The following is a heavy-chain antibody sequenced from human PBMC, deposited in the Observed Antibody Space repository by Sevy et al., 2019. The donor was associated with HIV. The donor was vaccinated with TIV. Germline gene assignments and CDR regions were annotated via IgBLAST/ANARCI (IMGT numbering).Heavy chain of an antibody. CDR2: IHSGGST. CDR1: GFTVSSNY. V-gene: IGHV3-53*01. CDR3: ARDYDFWSGNNAYYYGMDV. J-gene: IGHJ6*02. D-gene: IGHD3-3*01. Sequence: GGSLRLSCVASGFTVSSNYMSWVRQAPGKGLEWVSVIHSGGSTYYADSVKGRFTISRDNSKNTLYLQMNSLRAEDTAVYYCARDYDFWSGNNAYYYGMDVWGQGTTVTVS.